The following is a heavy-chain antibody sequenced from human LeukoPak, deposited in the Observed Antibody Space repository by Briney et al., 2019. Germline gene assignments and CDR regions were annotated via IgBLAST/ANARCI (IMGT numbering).Heavy chain of an antibody. D-gene: IGHD3-16*02. V-gene: IGHV4-38-2*02. CDR1: GYSISSGYY. J-gene: IGHJ4*02. Sequence: PSETLSLTCTVSGYSISSGYYWGWIRQPPGKGLEWIGSLYYSGSAYYNPSLKSRVTISVDASKNQFSLKLSSVTAADTGVYYCARTYDYIWGSFRSHSFDSLGQGTLVTVSS. CDR3: ARTYDYIWGSFRSHSFDS. CDR2: LYYSGSA.